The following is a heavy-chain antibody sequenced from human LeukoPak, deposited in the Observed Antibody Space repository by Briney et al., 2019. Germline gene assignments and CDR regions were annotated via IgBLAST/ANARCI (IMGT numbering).Heavy chain of an antibody. J-gene: IGHJ4*02. V-gene: IGHV5-51*01. Sequence: GESLKISCKGSGYIFTNHWIGWVRPMPGKGLEWMGVIYPGDSDTRYSPSFQGQDTISADKSISTAYLQWSSLKASDTAMYYCARLYIGSFDDWGQGTLVTVSS. D-gene: IGHD1-26*01. CDR3: ARLYIGSFDD. CDR2: IYPGDSDT. CDR1: GYIFTNHW.